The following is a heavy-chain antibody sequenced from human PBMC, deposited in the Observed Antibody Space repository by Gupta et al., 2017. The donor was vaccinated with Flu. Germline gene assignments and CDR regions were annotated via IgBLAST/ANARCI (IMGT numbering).Heavy chain of an antibody. D-gene: IGHD3-9*01. Sequence: QVQLVESGGGLVKPGGSLRLSCAASRFTFSDYYMSWIRQAPGKGLQWVSYISTSSSNTKFADSVKGRFTISRDDAKNSLYLHMNSLRPEDTAVYYCARSPLGRYFDWLLFDYWGQGALVTVSS. CDR3: ARSPLGRYFDWLLFDY. V-gene: IGHV3-11*05. J-gene: IGHJ4*02. CDR2: ISTSSSNT. CDR1: RFTFSDYY.